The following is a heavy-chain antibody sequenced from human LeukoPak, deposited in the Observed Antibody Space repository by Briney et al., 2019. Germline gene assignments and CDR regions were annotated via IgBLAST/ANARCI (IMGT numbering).Heavy chain of an antibody. D-gene: IGHD3-16*01. J-gene: IGHJ4*02. CDR3: ARLILAEWSDRYFDY. CDR2: IYYSGST. CDR1: GGSISSGGYY. V-gene: IGHV4-31*03. Sequence: SQILSLTCTVSGGSISSGGYYWSWIRQHPGKGLEWIGYIYYSGSTYYNPSLKSRVTISVDTSKNQFSLKLSSVTAADTAVYYCARLILAEWSDRYFDYWGQGTLVTVSS.